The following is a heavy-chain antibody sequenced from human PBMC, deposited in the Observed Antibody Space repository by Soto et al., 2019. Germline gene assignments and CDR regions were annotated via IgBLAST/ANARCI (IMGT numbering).Heavy chain of an antibody. J-gene: IGHJ4*02. CDR2: ISDDGSNK. CDR1: GFSFTTYA. CDR3: AKAPYDSSGYYFFGY. Sequence: GGSLRLSCAASGFSFTTYAMHWVRQAPGKGLEWVAVISDDGSNKYYADSVKGRFTISRDNSKNTLYLQMNSLRAEDTAVYYCAKAPYDSSGYYFFGYWGQGTLVTVSS. V-gene: IGHV3-30*04. D-gene: IGHD3-22*01.